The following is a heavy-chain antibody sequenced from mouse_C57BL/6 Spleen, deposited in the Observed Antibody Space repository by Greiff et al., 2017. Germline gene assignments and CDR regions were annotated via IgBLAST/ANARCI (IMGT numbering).Heavy chain of an antibody. V-gene: IGHV1-64*01. Sequence: VQLQQPGAELVKPGASVKLSCKASGYTFTSYWMHWVKQRPGQGLEWIGMIHPNSGSTNYNEKFKSKATLTVDKSSSTAYMQLSSLTSEDSAVYYCARSYGYDPWCAYWGQGTLVTVSA. CDR3: ARSYGYDPWCAY. D-gene: IGHD2-2*01. J-gene: IGHJ3*01. CDR2: IHPNSGST. CDR1: GYTFTSYW.